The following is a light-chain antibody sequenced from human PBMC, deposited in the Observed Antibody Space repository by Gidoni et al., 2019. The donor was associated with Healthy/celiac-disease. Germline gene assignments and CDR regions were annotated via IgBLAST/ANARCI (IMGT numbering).Light chain of an antibody. J-gene: IGKJ1*01. CDR3: QQYGSSRT. Sequence: EIQLTQSPGSLSLSPGERATLSCRASQSVSSSYLSWYQKKPGQPPRLLNYGATSRATGIPDRFSSSGSGTDFTLTISRLEPEDVAVYYCQQYGSSRTFGQGTKVEIK. V-gene: IGKV3-20*01. CDR2: GAT. CDR1: QSVSSSY.